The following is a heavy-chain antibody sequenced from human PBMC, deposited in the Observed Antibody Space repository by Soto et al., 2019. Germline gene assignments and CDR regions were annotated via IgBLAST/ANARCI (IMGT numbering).Heavy chain of an antibody. CDR3: ARDLVCICCSCDAGVGAFYI. Sequence: PGGSLRLSCAASGFTFSSYSMNWVRQAPGKGLEWVSSISSSSSYIYYADSVKGRFTISRDNAKNSLYLQMNSLRAEDTAVYYCARDLVCICCSCDAGVGAFYILGQRSTVPVSS. D-gene: IGHD2-15*01. V-gene: IGHV3-21*01. CDR2: ISSSSSYI. CDR1: GFTFSSYS. J-gene: IGHJ3*02.